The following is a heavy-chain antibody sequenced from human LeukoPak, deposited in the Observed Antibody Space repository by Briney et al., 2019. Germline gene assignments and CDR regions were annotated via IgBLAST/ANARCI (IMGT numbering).Heavy chain of an antibody. CDR1: GFTFSSYA. Sequence: GGSLRLSCAASGFTFSSYAMSWVRQAPGKGLEWVSAISGSGGSTYYADSVKGRFTISRDNSKNTLYLQMNSLRVEDTAVYYCAKDSSPGNYYDSSGPSDYWGQGTLVTVSS. CDR3: AKDSSPGNYYDSSGPSDY. V-gene: IGHV3-23*01. J-gene: IGHJ4*02. D-gene: IGHD3-22*01. CDR2: ISGSGGST.